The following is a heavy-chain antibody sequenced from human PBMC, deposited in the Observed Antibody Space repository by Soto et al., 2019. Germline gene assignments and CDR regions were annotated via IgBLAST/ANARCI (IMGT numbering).Heavy chain of an antibody. D-gene: IGHD1-1*01. CDR3: ARSQLEHRNHFDY. J-gene: IGHJ4*02. Sequence: TSETPSLPCTDSGGSVRSGSYYWSWVPEPPGKGLEWIGYIYYSGSTNYNPSLKSRVTISVDTSKNQFSLKLSSVTAADTAVYYCARSQLEHRNHFDYWGQGTLVTSP. CDR1: GGSVRSGSYY. V-gene: IGHV4-61*01. CDR2: IYYSGST.